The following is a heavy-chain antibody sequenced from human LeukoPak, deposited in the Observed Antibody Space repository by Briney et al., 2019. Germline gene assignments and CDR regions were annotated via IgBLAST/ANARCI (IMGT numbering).Heavy chain of an antibody. J-gene: IGHJ5*02. CDR2: ISGGGKSR. V-gene: IGHV3-23*01. D-gene: IGHD2-2*01. CDR1: GFTFSSYD. CDR3: AKDRHAPGRYCSSITCFPFDL. Sequence: GGSLRLSCAASGFTFSSYDMSWVRQAPGKGLEWVSVISGGGKSRYYAESVKGRFTISRDNSKSTLYLQMNSLGAEDPAVYYCAKDRHAPGRYCSSITCFPFDLWGQGTMVTVSS.